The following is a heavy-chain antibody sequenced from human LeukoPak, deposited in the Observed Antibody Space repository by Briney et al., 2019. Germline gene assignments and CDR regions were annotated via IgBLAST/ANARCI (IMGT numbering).Heavy chain of an antibody. CDR1: GGSISSSNW. J-gene: IGHJ5*02. Sequence: SETLSLTCAVSGGSISSSNWWSWVRQPPGKGLEWIGEIYHSGSTNYNPSLKSRVTISVDTSKNQFSLKLSSVTAADTAVYYCARGQMVATSSWGQGTLVTVSS. CDR2: IYHSGST. V-gene: IGHV4-4*02. D-gene: IGHD5-12*01. CDR3: ARGQMVATSS.